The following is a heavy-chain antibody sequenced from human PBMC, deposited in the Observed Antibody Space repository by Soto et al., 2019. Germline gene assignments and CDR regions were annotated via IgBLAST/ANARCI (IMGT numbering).Heavy chain of an antibody. CDR3: ARLGYRYGWARLEYYFDY. D-gene: IGHD5-18*01. Sequence: ASVKVSCKASGYTFTSYAMHWVRQAPGQRLEWMGWINAGNSNTKYSQKFQGRVTITRDTSASTAYMELSSLRSEDTAVYYCARLGYRYGWARLEYYFDYWGQATLVTVSS. CDR1: GYTFTSYA. V-gene: IGHV1-3*01. J-gene: IGHJ4*02. CDR2: INAGNSNT.